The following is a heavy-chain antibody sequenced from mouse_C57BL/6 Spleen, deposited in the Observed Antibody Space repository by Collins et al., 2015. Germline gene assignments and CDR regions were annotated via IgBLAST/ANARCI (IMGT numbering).Heavy chain of an antibody. V-gene: IGHV1-22*01. Sequence: EVQLQQSGPELVKPGASVKMSCKASGYTFTDYNMHWVKQSHGKSLEWMGYINPNNGGTTYNQKFKGKATLTVNKSSSTAYMELRSLTSEDSAVYYCARGGLTTVVAPGALDYWGQGTSVTVSS. CDR3: ARGGLTTVVAPGALDY. D-gene: IGHD1-1*01. CDR1: GYTFTDYN. CDR2: INPNNGGT. J-gene: IGHJ4*01.